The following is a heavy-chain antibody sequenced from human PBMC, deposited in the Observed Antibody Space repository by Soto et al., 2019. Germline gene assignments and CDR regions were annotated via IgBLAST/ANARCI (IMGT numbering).Heavy chain of an antibody. D-gene: IGHD2-2*01. CDR2: TSNSGST. CDR1: GGSITSSGYY. J-gene: IGHJ4*02. CDR3: ARGGGSTKVDY. Sequence: QVQLQESGPGLVKPSQTLSLTCTVSGGSITSSGYYWSWIRQHPGEGLEWIGFTSNSGSTSYNPSLKGRVTISVDPSSNQFSLNLKSVTAADTAVYYCARGGGSTKVDYWGQGTLVTVSP. V-gene: IGHV4-31*03.